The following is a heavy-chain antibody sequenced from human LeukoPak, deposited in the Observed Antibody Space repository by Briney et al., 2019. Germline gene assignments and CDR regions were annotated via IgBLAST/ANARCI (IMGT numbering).Heavy chain of an antibody. CDR1: GFTFSSYA. J-gene: IGHJ3*02. CDR2: ITNSGNSK. D-gene: IGHD1-1*01. Sequence: GGSLRLSCAASGFTFSSYAMSWVRQAPGKGLEWVSYITNSGNSKSYADSVKGRFTISRDNAKNSLYLQMNSLRAEDTAVYYCAREMLDHDAFDIWGQGTMVTVSS. CDR3: AREMLDHDAFDI. V-gene: IGHV3-48*04.